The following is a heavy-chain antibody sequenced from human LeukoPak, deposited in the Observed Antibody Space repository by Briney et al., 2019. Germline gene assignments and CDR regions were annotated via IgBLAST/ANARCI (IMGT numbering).Heavy chain of an antibody. CDR2: ISGSGGST. CDR3: AREHYDSSFDY. J-gene: IGHJ4*02. V-gene: IGHV3-23*01. D-gene: IGHD3-22*01. Sequence: GGSLRLSCAASGFTFNNYAMSWVRQAPGKGLEWVSTISGSGGSTYYADSVKGRFTISRDNVKNSLYLQMNSLRAEDTAVYYCAREHYDSSFDYWGQGTLVTVSS. CDR1: GFTFNNYA.